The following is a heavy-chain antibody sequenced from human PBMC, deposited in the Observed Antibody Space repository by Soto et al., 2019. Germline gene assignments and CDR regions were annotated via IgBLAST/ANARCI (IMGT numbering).Heavy chain of an antibody. CDR3: ARESSSYNWFDP. CDR1: GYTLTNYG. Sequence: ASVKVSCKTSGYTLTNYGGGWVRQAPGQGLEWVAWITVYSGSTNYAQKLRGRVTVTTDTSTSTAYMELSSLRSDDTAVYYCARESSSYNWFDPWGQGTLVTVSS. J-gene: IGHJ5*02. D-gene: IGHD6-13*01. CDR2: ITVYSGST. V-gene: IGHV1-18*01.